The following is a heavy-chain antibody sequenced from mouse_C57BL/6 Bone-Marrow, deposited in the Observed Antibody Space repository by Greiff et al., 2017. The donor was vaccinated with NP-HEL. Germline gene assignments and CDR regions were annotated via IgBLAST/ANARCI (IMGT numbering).Heavy chain of an antibody. CDR2: INPSNGGT. D-gene: IGHD1-1*01. V-gene: IGHV1-53*01. CDR1: GYTFTSYL. J-gene: IGHJ4*01. CDR3: ARLAYYYGEHYYAMDY. Sequence: QVQLQQPGTELVKPGASVKLSCKASGYTFTSYLMHWVKQRPGQGLEWIGNINPSNGGTNYNEKFKSKATLTVDKSSSTAYMQLSSLTSEDSAVYYCARLAYYYGEHYYAMDYWGQGPSVPVSS.